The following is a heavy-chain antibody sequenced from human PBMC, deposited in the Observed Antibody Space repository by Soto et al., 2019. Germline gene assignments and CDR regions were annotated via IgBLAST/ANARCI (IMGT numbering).Heavy chain of an antibody. V-gene: IGHV4-39*01. J-gene: IGHJ4*02. D-gene: IGHD2-2*01. CDR3: ASRPLTTYIVVVPAAEKPFDY. CDR2: IYYSGST. CDR1: GGSISSSSYY. Sequence: SETLSLTCTVSGGSISSSSYYWGWIRQPPGKGLEWIGSIYYSGSTYYNPSLKSRVTISVDTSKNQFSLKLSSVTAADTAVYYCASRPLTTYIVVVPAAEKPFDYWGQGTLVTVSS.